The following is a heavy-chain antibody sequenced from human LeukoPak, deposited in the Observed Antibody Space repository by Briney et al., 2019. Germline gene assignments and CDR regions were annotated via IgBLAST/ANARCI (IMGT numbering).Heavy chain of an antibody. CDR3: ARRRSDSGYRFAFDV. D-gene: IGHD5-12*01. J-gene: IGHJ3*01. CDR1: GDSINSGGYF. V-gene: IGHV4-39*02. Sequence: SGTLSLTCSVSGDSINSGGYFWGWIRQPPGKGLEWIGSIYYRGNTPYNPSLEGRVTMSIDTAKNHVSLELTAVTAADTGMYFRARRRSDSGYRFAFDVWGPGTMVTVSS. CDR2: IYYRGNT.